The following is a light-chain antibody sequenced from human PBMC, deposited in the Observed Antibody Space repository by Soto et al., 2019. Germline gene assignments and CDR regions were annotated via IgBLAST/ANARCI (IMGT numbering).Light chain of an antibody. CDR3: QQRSNWPLT. J-gene: IGKJ4*01. CDR1: QSVSSY. Sequence: EIVLTQSPATLSLSPGERATLSCRASQSVSSYLAWYQQKPGQAPRLLIYGASNRATGIPARFSGSGSGTDFTRTISSLEPEYFAVYYCQQRSNWPLTFGGGTKVEIK. V-gene: IGKV3-11*01. CDR2: GAS.